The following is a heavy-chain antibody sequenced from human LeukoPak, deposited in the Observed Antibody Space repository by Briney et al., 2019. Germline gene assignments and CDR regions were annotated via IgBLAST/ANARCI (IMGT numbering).Heavy chain of an antibody. CDR3: ARELRYSSADSCYSCDY. V-gene: IGHV4-39*07. Sequence: SETLSLTCTVSGVSISSSNYYWAWIRQPPGKGLEWIVTIYYSGATQYNPSLKSRVTILVDTSKNQFSLKMSSVTAADTAFYYCARELRYSSADSCYSCDYWGRGSLVTVSS. D-gene: IGHD2-15*01. CDR1: GVSISSSNYY. CDR2: IYYSGAT. J-gene: IGHJ4*02.